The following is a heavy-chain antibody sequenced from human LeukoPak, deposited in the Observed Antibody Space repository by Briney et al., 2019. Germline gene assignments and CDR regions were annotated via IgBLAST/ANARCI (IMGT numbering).Heavy chain of an antibody. CDR3: ARDLGHSVAAPYYFDY. J-gene: IGHJ4*02. V-gene: IGHV3-30*03. Sequence: GGSLRLSCAASGFSFRSHAMHWVRQAPGKGLEWVALISYDGSPTYYADSVKGRFTISRDNSKNTLYLAMNSLSAGDSAVYYCARDLGHSVAAPYYFDYWGQGTLVTVSS. D-gene: IGHD2-15*01. CDR1: GFSFRSHA. CDR2: ISYDGSPT.